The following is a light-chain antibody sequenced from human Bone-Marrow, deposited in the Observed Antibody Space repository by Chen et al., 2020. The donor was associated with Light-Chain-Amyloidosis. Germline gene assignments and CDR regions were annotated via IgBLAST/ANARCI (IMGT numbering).Light chain of an antibody. J-gene: IGLJ1*01. CDR1: SSNIGINY. CDR3: AAWDRSLSGYV. V-gene: IGLV1-47*01. Sequence: QSVLTQPPSASGTPGQRVTISCSGASSNIGINYVYWYQHFPGAAPSLLIHRNNQRPSGVPGRFSASKSATSAFLAIRGLRSEDEADYYCAAWDRSLSGYVFGTGTKVIVL. CDR2: RNN.